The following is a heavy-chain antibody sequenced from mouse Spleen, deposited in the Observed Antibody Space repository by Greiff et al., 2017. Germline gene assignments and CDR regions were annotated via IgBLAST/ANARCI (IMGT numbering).Heavy chain of an antibody. D-gene: IGHD1-1*01. Sequence: EVQLVESGGGLVKPGGSLKLSCAASGFTFSSYAMSWVRQTPEKRLEWVATISSGGSYTYYPDSVKGRFTISRDNAKNTLYLQMSSLRSEDTAMYYCARDTTPHFDYWGQGTTLTVSS. CDR2: ISSGGSYT. J-gene: IGHJ2*01. CDR1: GFTFSSYA. CDR3: ARDTTPHFDY. V-gene: IGHV5-9-3*01.